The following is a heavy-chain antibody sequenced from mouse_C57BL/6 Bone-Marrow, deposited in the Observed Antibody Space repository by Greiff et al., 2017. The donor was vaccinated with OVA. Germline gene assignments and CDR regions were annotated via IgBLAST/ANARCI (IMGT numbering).Heavy chain of an antibody. D-gene: IGHD1-1*01. CDR1: GYTFTDYN. CDR3: ARWDYYGSSASYFDY. J-gene: IGHJ2*01. CDR2: INPHNGGT. V-gene: IGHV1-18*01. Sequence: EVQLQQSGPEPVKPGASVKIPCKASGYTFTDYNMDWVKQSHGKSLEWIGDINPHNGGTLYTQKFKGKATLTIDQSSSTAYMELRSLTSEDTAVYCGARWDYYGSSASYFDYWGQGTTLTVSS.